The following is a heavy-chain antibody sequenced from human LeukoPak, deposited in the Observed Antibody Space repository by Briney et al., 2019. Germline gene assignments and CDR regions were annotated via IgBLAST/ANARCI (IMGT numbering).Heavy chain of an antibody. V-gene: IGHV4-59*01. CDR3: ARGKYDFWSGYYVDY. Sequence: PSETLSLTCTVSGGSISSYYWSWIRQPPGKGLEWIGYIYYSGSTNYNPSLKSRVTISVDTSKNQLSLKLSSVTAADTAVYYCARGKYDFWSGYYVDYWGQGTLVTVSS. J-gene: IGHJ4*02. CDR2: IYYSGST. CDR1: GGSISSYY. D-gene: IGHD3-3*01.